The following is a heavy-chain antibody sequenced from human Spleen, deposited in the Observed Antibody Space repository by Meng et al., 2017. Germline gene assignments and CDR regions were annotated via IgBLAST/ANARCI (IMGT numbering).Heavy chain of an antibody. J-gene: IGHJ4*02. Sequence: QVQLVQSGAEVKKHGASVKVSCKASGYTFTHHGISWIRQAPGQGLEWMGWISCYNGDTMYAQKFQGRVTMTTDRSTSTAYMDLRSLRSDDTAVYYCARDPSNTSGRYAYFDYWGQGTLVTVSS. D-gene: IGHD6-19*01. V-gene: IGHV1-18*01. CDR3: ARDPSNTSGRYAYFDY. CDR2: ISCYNGDT. CDR1: GYTFTHHG.